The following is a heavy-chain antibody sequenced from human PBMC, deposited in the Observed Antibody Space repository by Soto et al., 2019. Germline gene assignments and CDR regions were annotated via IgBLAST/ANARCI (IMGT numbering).Heavy chain of an antibody. D-gene: IGHD3-22*01. CDR2: ISYDGSNK. Sequence: GGSLRLSCAASGFTFSSYGMHWVRQAPGKGLEWVAVISYDGSNKYYADSVKGRFTISRDNSKNTLYLQMNSLRAEDTAVYYCAKTLSYYYDSSGYYAFDYWGQGTLVTVSS. V-gene: IGHV3-30*18. CDR1: GFTFSSYG. CDR3: AKTLSYYYDSSGYYAFDY. J-gene: IGHJ4*02.